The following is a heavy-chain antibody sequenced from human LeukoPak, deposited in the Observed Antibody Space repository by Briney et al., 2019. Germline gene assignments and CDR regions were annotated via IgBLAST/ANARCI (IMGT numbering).Heavy chain of an antibody. D-gene: IGHD3-16*01. V-gene: IGHV4-59*11. CDR2: IFYSGCT. CDR3: ARVEQWGSYCLFDY. J-gene: IGHJ4*02. CDR1: GDSISSHY. Sequence: ASETLSLTCTVSGDSISSHYWSWIRQPPGKGLEWIGYIFYSGCTNYNPSLKRRVTISVDTSKNQSSLNLSSVTAADMAVYYCARVEQWGSYCLFDYWGQGTLVTVSS.